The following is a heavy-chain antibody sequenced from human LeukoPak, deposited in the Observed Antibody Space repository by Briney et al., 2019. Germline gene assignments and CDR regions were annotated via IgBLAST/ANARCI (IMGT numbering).Heavy chain of an antibody. D-gene: IGHD5-12*01. J-gene: IGHJ4*02. CDR1: GFTFSNYS. CDR3: ARESGYDIDFDY. V-gene: IGHV3-21*01. CDR2: ISSSSSDI. Sequence: AGGSLRLSCAASGFTFSNYSLNWVRQAPGKGLEWVSSISSSSSDIYYADSVKGRFTISRDNAKNSLYLQMNSLRAEDTAVYYCARESGYDIDFDYWGQGTLVTVSS.